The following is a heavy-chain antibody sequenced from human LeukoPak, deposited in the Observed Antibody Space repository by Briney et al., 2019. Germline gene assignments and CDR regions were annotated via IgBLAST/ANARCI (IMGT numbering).Heavy chain of an antibody. CDR1: GGSISSSIYY. CDR2: IYYSGSP. J-gene: IGHJ4*02. V-gene: IGHV4-39*01. CDR3: ARQLAAAGHFDY. D-gene: IGHD6-13*01. Sequence: PSQTLSLTCTVSGGSISSSIYYWGWLRQPPGKGLEWIGRIYYSGSPYYHPSLKSRVTISVDTSKNQFSLKLSSVTAADTAVYYCARQLAAAGHFDYWGQGTLVTVSS.